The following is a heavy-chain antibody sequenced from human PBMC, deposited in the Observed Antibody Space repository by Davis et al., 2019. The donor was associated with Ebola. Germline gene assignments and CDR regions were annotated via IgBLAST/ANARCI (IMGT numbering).Heavy chain of an antibody. V-gene: IGHV3-23*01. Sequence: GGSLRLSCTASGFNVSGNYMSWVRQAPGKGLEWVSAISCSGGSTYYADSGRGRVTISRDNSKNPPYLQMTSLRAEDTAVYYCAKRGDYYDSSGYYRIYYYYGMDVWGQGTTVTVSS. D-gene: IGHD3-22*01. CDR3: AKRGDYYDSSGYYRIYYYYGMDV. J-gene: IGHJ6*02. CDR1: GFNVSGNY. CDR2: ISCSGGST.